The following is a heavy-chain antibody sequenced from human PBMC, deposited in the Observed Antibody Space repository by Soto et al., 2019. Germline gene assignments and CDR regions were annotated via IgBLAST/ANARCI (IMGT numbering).Heavy chain of an antibody. CDR2: IYWDDDK. Sequence: QITLKESGPTLVKPTQTLTLTCTFSGFSLSTSGVGVGWIRKPPGKALKWLALIYWDDDKRYSPSLKSRLTITKDTSKNQVVLTMTNMDPVDTATYYCAHVYGGYDNFDYWGQGTLVTVSS. V-gene: IGHV2-5*02. J-gene: IGHJ4*02. CDR3: AHVYGGYDNFDY. D-gene: IGHD5-12*01. CDR1: GFSLSTSGVG.